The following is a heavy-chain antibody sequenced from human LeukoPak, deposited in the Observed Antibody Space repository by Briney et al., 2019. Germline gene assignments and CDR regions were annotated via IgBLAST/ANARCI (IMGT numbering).Heavy chain of an antibody. CDR1: EFKFSSYF. V-gene: IGHV3-30*04. CDR3: VRDRYDVLTGYNDAFDI. J-gene: IGHJ3*02. Sequence: PGGSLRLSCATSEFKFSSYFMHWIRQAPGKGLEWVSLISNDGSQKFYTDSVKGRFTISRDNAKNSLYLQMNSLRAEDTAVYYCVRDRYDVLTGYNDAFDIWGHGTLVAVSS. CDR2: ISNDGSQK. D-gene: IGHD3-9*01.